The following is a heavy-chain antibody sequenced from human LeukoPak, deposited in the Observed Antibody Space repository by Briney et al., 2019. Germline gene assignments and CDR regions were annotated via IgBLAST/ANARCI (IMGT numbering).Heavy chain of an antibody. CDR2: INHSGST. J-gene: IGHJ5*02. CDR3: ARDVGQQLPGVNWFDP. CDR1: GGSFSGYY. D-gene: IGHD6-13*01. V-gene: IGHV4-34*01. Sequence: SETLSLTCAVYGGSFSGYYWSWIRQPPGKGLEWIGEINHSGSTNYNPSLKSRVTISVDTSKNQFSLKLSSVTAADTAVYYFARDVGQQLPGVNWFDPWGQGTLVTVSS.